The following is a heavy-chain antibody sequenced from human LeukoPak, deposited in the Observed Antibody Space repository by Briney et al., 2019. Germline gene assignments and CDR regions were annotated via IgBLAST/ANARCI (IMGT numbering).Heavy chain of an antibody. CDR3: ASSGSYRFDY. J-gene: IGHJ4*02. D-gene: IGHD1-26*01. V-gene: IGHV3-48*02. Sequence: GGSLRLSCAASGFTFSNYSMNWVRQAPGKGLEWVSHITASGTAMFYADSVKGRFTISRDNAKNSLYLQMNSLRDEDTAVYYCASSGSYRFDYWGQGTLVTVSS. CDR1: GFTFSNYS. CDR2: ITASGTAM.